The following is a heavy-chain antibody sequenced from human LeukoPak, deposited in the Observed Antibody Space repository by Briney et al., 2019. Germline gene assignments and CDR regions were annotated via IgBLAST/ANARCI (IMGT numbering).Heavy chain of an antibody. CDR2: IYTDGST. J-gene: IGHJ4*02. V-gene: IGHV3-66*01. CDR3: AIGHYRNIPG. Sequence: GGSLRLSCAASGFTVSSKYMNWVRHAPGKGLEWVSVIYTDGSTYYADSVRARFSISRDDSKNTLSLQMNSLRAEDTAVYYRAIGHYRNIPGWGQGTLVTVSS. D-gene: IGHD1/OR15-1a*01. CDR1: GFTVSSKY.